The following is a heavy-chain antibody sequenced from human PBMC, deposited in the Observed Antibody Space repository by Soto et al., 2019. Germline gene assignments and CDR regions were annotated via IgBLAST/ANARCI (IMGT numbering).Heavy chain of an antibody. CDR1: GGSISSVDYY. Sequence: QVQLQESGPGLVKPSQTLSLTCTVSGGSISSVDYYWSWIRQHPGKGLEWIGYIYYSGSTYYNPSLKSRVTISVDKSKHPVSLKLSSVTAADTAVYYCARWWSGSRQGVDPWGQGTLGTVSS. J-gene: IGHJ5*02. CDR3: ARWWSGSRQGVDP. D-gene: IGHD1-26*01. V-gene: IGHV4-31*03. CDR2: IYYSGST.